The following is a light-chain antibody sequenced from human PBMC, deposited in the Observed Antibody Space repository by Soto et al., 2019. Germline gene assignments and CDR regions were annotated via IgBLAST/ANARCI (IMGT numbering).Light chain of an antibody. CDR1: QSVSSSY. CDR3: QQYGSSFSFT. Sequence: EIVLTQSPGTLSLSPGERATLSCRASQSVSSSYLGWYQQKPGQAPRLLIYGASSRATGIPDRFSGSGSGTDLTLPISRLEPEDFAVFYCQQYGSSFSFTFGPGTKVDI. CDR2: GAS. J-gene: IGKJ3*01. V-gene: IGKV3-20*01.